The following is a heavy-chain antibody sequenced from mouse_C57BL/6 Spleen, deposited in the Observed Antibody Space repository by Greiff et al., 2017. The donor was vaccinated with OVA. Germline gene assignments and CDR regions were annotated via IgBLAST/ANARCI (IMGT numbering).Heavy chain of an antibody. CDR3: ARAPAYYYGSSRYYCDY. V-gene: IGHV1-55*01. CDR1: GYTFTSYW. J-gene: IGHJ2*01. D-gene: IGHD1-1*01. CDR2: IYPGSGST. Sequence: VQLQESGAELVKPGASVKMSCKASGYTFTSYWITWVKQRPGQGLEWIGDIYPGSGSTNYNEKFKSKATLTVDTSSSTAYMQLSSLTSEVSAVYYCARAPAYYYGSSRYYCDYWGQGTTLTVSS.